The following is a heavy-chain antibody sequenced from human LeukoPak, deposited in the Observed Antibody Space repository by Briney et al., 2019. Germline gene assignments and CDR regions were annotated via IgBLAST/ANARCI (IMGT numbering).Heavy chain of an antibody. V-gene: IGHV3-23*01. CDR3: AKGGLERERFDY. D-gene: IGHD6-19*01. CDR2: ISGSGGST. CDR1: GFTFSRYA. J-gene: IGHJ4*02. Sequence: GGSLRLSCAASGFTFSRYAMSWVRQAPGKGLEWVSAISGSGGSTYYADSVKGRFTISRDNSKNTLYLQMNSLRAEDTAVYYCAKGGLERERFDYWGQGTLVTVSS.